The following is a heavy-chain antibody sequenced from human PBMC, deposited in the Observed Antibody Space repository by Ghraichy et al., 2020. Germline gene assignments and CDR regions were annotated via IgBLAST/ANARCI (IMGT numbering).Heavy chain of an antibody. D-gene: IGHD4-17*01. J-gene: IGHJ5*02. CDR2: IYPGDSDT. CDR3: ARHDGDYEGKRVIDNWFDP. Sequence: GESLNISCKGSGYSFTSYWIGWVRQMPGKGLEWMGIIYPGDSDTRYSPSFQGQVTISADKSISTAYLQWSSLKASDTAMYYCARHDGDYEGKRVIDNWFDPWGQGTLVTVSS. V-gene: IGHV5-51*01. CDR1: GYSFTSYW.